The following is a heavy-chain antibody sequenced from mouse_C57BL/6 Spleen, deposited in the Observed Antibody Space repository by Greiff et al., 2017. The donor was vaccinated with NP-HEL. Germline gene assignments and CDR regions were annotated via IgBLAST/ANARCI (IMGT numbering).Heavy chain of an antibody. J-gene: IGHJ3*01. Sequence: QVQLQQSGPGLVQPSQSLSITCTASGFSLTSYGVHWVRQSPGKGLEWLVVILSGGSTDYNAAFISRLSICKDNSKSQVFFKMNSLQADDTAIYYCDSYGYDAWFAYWGQGTLVTVSA. CDR1: GFSLTSYG. CDR2: ILSGGST. V-gene: IGHV2-2*01. CDR3: DSYGYDAWFAY. D-gene: IGHD2-2*01.